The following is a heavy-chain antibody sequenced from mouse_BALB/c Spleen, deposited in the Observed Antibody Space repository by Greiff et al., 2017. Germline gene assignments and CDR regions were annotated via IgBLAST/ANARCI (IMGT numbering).Heavy chain of an antibody. CDR3: ARRGYYSYYAMDY. D-gene: IGHD1-1*01. Sequence: EVQLVESGGGLVKPGGSLKLSCAASGFTFSSYAMSWVRQTPEKRLEWVASISSGGSTYYPDSVKGRFTISRDNARNILYLQMSSLRSEDTAMYYCARRGYYSYYAMDYWGQGTSVTVSS. CDR2: ISSGGST. J-gene: IGHJ4*01. CDR1: GFTFSSYA. V-gene: IGHV5-6-5*01.